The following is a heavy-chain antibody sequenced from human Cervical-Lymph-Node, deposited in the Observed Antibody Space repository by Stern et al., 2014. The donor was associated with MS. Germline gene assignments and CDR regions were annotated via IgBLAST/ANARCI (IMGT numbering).Heavy chain of an antibody. V-gene: IGHV1-69*13. CDR2: IIPIFGAT. Sequence: QDQLVQSGAEVKKPGSSVKVSCKASGGTLNTSAINWVRQAPGQGLEWMGGIIPIFGATNYAQKFQGRLTINADESTTTAYMELNSLMSEDTAMYYCARVRCPNGVCYPRLDYWGQGILVTVSS. D-gene: IGHD2-8*01. CDR3: ARVRCPNGVCYPRLDY. J-gene: IGHJ4*02. CDR1: GGTLNTSA.